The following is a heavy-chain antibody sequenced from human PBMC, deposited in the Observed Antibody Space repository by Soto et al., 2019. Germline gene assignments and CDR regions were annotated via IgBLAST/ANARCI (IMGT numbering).Heavy chain of an antibody. CDR1: GGTFSSYA. CDR2: IIPIFGTA. D-gene: IGHD3-10*01. V-gene: IGHV1-69*13. Sequence: ASVKVSCKASGGTFSSYAISWVRQAPGQGLEWMGGIIPIFGTANYAQKFQGRVTITADESTSTAYMELSSLRSEDTAVYYCVRVSPLSYGSGSYYFDYWGQGTLVTVSS. J-gene: IGHJ4*02. CDR3: VRVSPLSYGSGSYYFDY.